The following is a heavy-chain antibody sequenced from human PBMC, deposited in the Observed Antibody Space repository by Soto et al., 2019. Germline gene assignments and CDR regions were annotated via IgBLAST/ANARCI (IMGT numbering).Heavy chain of an antibody. D-gene: IGHD2-15*01. CDR3: AKFRPRVVVVAATRDY. CDR1: GFTFSSYA. J-gene: IGHJ4*02. CDR2: ISGSGGST. V-gene: IGHV3-23*01. Sequence: PGGSLRLSCAASGFTFSSYAMSWVRQAPGKGLEWVSAISGSGGSTYYADSVKGRFTISRDNSKNTLYLQMNSLRAEDTAVYYCAKFRPRVVVVAATRDYWGQGTLVTVSS.